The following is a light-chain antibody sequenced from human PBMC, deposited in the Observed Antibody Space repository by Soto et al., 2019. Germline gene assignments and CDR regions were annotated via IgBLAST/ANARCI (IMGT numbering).Light chain of an antibody. CDR1: QSISSW. CDR3: QQYHTYPCT. CDR2: KAS. J-gene: IGKJ1*01. V-gene: IGKV1-5*03. Sequence: DIQMTQSPSTLSASVGDRVTITCRASQSISSWLAWYQQKPGKAPKLLIYKASSLESGVPSRFSGSGSGTEFTLTISSLQPDDLATYYCQQYHTYPCTFGQGTKVEI.